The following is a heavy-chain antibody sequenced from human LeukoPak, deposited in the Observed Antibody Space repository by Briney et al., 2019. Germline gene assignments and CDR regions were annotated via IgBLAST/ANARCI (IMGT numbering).Heavy chain of an antibody. CDR2: ISPNSGGT. J-gene: IGHJ4*02. CDR1: GYTFTGYY. Sequence: ASVKVSCKASGYTFTGYYMHWLRQAPGQGLEWMGWISPNSGGTNYAQKFQGRVTMTRDTSISTAYMELSRLRSDDTAVYYCARAAGKNLWFGELLTSTQFDYWGQGTLVTVSS. V-gene: IGHV1-2*02. D-gene: IGHD3-10*01. CDR3: ARAAGKNLWFGELLTSTQFDY.